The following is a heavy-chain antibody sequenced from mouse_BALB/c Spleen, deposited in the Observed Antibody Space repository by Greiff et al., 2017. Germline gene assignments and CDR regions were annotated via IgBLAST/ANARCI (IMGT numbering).Heavy chain of an antibody. CDR2: IYPGDGDT. CDR3: AQYGNYVDFDY. V-gene: IGHV1-82*01. J-gene: IGHJ2*01. D-gene: IGHD2-1*01. CDR1: GYAFSSSW. Sequence: VQLQQSGPELVKPGASVKISCKASGYAFSSSWLNWVKQRPGQGLEWIGRIYPGDGDTNYNGKFKGKATLTADKSSSTAYMQLSSLTSVDSAVYFCAQYGNYVDFDYWGQGTTLTVSS.